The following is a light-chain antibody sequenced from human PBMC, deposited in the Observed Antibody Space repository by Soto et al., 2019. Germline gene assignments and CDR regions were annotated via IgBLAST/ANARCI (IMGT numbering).Light chain of an antibody. J-gene: IGKJ4*01. CDR2: EAS. Sequence: EIMLRQSPATLSLSPGERATLSFRASQSVSSFLAWYQQKPGQAPRLLMYEASNRATGIPARFSGSGSGTEFTLTISSLQSEDFAVYDCQQYANRPPLTFGGGSNVDI. CDR3: QQYANRPPLT. V-gene: IGKV3-15*01. CDR1: QSVSSF.